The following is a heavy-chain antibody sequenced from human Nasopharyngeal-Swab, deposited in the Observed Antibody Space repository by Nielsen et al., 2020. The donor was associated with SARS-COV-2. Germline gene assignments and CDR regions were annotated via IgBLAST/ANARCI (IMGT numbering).Heavy chain of an antibody. D-gene: IGHD3-10*01. CDR3: AKDSRYYGSGSFQNWFDP. Sequence: WIRQPPGKGLEWVSAISGSGASTYYADSVKGRFTISRHNSKNTLYLEMNSLRADDTAIYYCAKDSRYYGSGSFQNWFDPWGQGTQVTVSS. CDR2: ISGSGAST. J-gene: IGHJ5*02. V-gene: IGHV3-23*01.